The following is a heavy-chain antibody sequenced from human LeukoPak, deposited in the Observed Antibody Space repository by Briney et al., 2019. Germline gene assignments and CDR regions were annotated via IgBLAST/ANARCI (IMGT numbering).Heavy chain of an antibody. D-gene: IGHD1-26*01. CDR1: GYIFVYYF. J-gene: IGHJ4*02. CDR3: ARGRAVGEVPLPDY. Sequence: ASVKVSCKTSGYIFVYYFLHWVRQAPGQGLEWMGIINANGGGTRYAQMFQGRVTMTRDVSTRTVYMELRRLTSEDTALYYCARGRAVGEVPLPDYWGRGTLVTVSS. CDR2: INANGGGT. V-gene: IGHV1-46*01.